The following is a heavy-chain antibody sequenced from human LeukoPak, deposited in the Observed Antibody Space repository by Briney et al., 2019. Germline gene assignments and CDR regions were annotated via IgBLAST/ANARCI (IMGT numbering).Heavy chain of an antibody. J-gene: IGHJ4*02. Sequence: GGSLRLSCAASGFTFSSYSMNWVRQAPGKGLEWVSSISSSSSYIYYADSVKGRFTISRDNAKNSLYLQMNSLRAEDTAVYYCARDPRGYSGYDADYWGQGTLVTVSS. CDR3: ARDPRGYSGYDADY. D-gene: IGHD5-12*01. CDR1: GFTFSSYS. CDR2: ISSSSSYI. V-gene: IGHV3-21*01.